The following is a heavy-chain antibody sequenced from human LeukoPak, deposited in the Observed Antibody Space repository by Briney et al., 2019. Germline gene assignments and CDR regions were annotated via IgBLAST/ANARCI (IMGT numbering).Heavy chain of an antibody. CDR2: IYYSGST. CDR1: GGSFSGYY. Sequence: PSETLSLTCAVSGGSFSGYYWSWIRQPPGEGLEWIGSIYYSGSTYYNPSLKSRVTISVDTSKNQFSLKLSSVTAADTAVYYCARLPWTYYDFPYFDYWGQGTLVTVSS. D-gene: IGHD3-3*01. CDR3: ARLPWTYYDFPYFDY. V-gene: IGHV4-39*01. J-gene: IGHJ4*02.